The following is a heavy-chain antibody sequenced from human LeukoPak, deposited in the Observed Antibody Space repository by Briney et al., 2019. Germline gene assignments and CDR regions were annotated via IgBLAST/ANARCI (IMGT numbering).Heavy chain of an antibody. D-gene: IGHD3-22*01. Sequence: GSSVKVSCKASGGTFSSYAISWVRQAPGQGLEWMGGIIPIFGTANYAQKFQGRVTITADESTSTAYMELSSLRSEDTAVYYCATEGYYYDSSGYYYFDYWGQGTLVTVSS. J-gene: IGHJ4*02. CDR1: GGTFSSYA. V-gene: IGHV1-69*01. CDR2: IIPIFGTA. CDR3: ATEGYYYDSSGYYYFDY.